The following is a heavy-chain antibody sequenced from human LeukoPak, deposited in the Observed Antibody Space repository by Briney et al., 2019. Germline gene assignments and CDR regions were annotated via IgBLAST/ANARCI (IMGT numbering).Heavy chain of an antibody. J-gene: IGHJ1*01. D-gene: IGHD6-13*01. CDR3: ASSSWSSEYFHY. V-gene: IGHV3-23*01. Sequence: PGGSLRLSCTASGFTFSSYAMNWVRQAPGKGLEWVSGIGAGGTFTYYADSVKGRFTISRDNSKNTLYLQLNSLRAEDTAVYFCASSSWSSEYFHYWGQGTLVTVSS. CDR2: IGAGGTFT. CDR1: GFTFSSYA.